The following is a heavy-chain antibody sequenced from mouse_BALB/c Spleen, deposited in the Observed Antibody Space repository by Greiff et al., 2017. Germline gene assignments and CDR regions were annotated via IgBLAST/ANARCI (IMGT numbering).Heavy chain of an antibody. Sequence: VKLQESGAELARPGASVKLSCKASGYTFTSYWMQWVKQRPGQGLEWIGAIYPGDGDTRYTQKFKGKATLTADKSSSTAYMQLSSLASEDSAVYYCARGNWFAYWGQGTLVTVSA. CDR2: IYPGDGDT. CDR1: GYTFTSYW. J-gene: IGHJ3*01. V-gene: IGHV1-87*01. CDR3: ARGNWFAY.